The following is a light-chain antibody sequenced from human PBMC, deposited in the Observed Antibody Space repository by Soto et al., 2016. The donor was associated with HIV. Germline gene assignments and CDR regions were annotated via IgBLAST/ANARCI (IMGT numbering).Light chain of an antibody. CDR2: DDS. Sequence: SYVLTQPPSVSVAPGTTASITCGGNNIGTKNVHWYKQKPGQAPVVVFYDDSDRPSGIPERFSGSKSGNKATLTISRVEAGDEADYYCQVWDSSSDHYVFGTGTEVTV. J-gene: IGLJ1*01. CDR1: NIGTKN. V-gene: IGLV3-21*03. CDR3: QVWDSSSDHYV.